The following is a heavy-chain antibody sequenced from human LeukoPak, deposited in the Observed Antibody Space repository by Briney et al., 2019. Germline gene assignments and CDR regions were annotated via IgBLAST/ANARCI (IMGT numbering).Heavy chain of an antibody. V-gene: IGHV3-7*03. Sequence: GGSLRLSCAASGFTFSSYWMSWVRQAPGKGLEWVANIKQDGSEKYYVDSVKGRFTISRDNAKNSLYLQMNSLGAEDTAVYYCARARYYYDSSGPLYYFDYWGQGTLVTVSS. CDR1: GFTFSSYW. D-gene: IGHD3-22*01. CDR2: IKQDGSEK. CDR3: ARARYYYDSSGPLYYFDY. J-gene: IGHJ4*02.